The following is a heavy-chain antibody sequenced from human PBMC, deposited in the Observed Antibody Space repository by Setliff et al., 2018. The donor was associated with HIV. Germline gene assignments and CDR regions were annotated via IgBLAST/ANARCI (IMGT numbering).Heavy chain of an antibody. CDR3: ATDGYCSSISCYGHYYSGSGARGDN. CDR2: IKSKTDGGTT. Sequence: GGSLRLSCAASGFIFSSYAMDWVRQAPGKGLEWVGRIKSKTDGGTTDYAAPVTGRFTISRDDSKTTLYLQMNSLKTEDTAVYYCATDGYCSSISCYGHYYSGSGARGDNGGQGTLVTVSS. CDR1: GFIFSSYA. V-gene: IGHV3-15*01. J-gene: IGHJ4*02. D-gene: IGHD2-2*01.